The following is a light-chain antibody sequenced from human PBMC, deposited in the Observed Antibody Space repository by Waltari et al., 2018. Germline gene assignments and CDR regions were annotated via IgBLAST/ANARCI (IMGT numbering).Light chain of an antibody. V-gene: IGKV1-5*03. CDR1: QSVSTW. CDR2: RAS. J-gene: IGKJ1*01. CDR3: QQYGIYRA. Sequence: DVQMTQSPSTLSASVGDRVTITCRASQSVSTWLVWYQQKPGKAPNLLIYRASTLETGVPSRFSGSGSGTEFTLTISSLQPDDFATYYCQQYGIYRAFGQGTKVDIK.